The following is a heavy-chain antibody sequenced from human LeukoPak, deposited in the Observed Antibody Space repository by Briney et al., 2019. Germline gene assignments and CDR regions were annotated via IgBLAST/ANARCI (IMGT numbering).Heavy chain of an antibody. D-gene: IGHD1-20*01. CDR2: ISNSGST. CDR3: ARGIPDHYYSFTY. V-gene: IGHV4-61*05. Sequence: SETLSLTCIVSGGSISSSTYYWGWIRQPPGKGLEWIGYISNSGSTNNNPSLKSRVTISVDTSKNQFSLRLSSVTAADTAVYYCARGIPDHYYSFTYWGQGTLVTVSS. CDR1: GGSISSSTYY. J-gene: IGHJ4*02.